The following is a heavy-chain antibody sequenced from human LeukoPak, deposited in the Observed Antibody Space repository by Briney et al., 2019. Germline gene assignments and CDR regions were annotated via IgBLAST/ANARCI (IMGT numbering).Heavy chain of an antibody. Sequence: SETLSLTCTVSGGSFSSSSYYWGWLRQPPGRGLEWVGYIYYSGSTNYNPSLKSRVTISVDTSKNQFSLKLSSVTAADTAVYYCARVAVAGWIDYWGQGTLVTVSS. CDR1: GGSFSSSSYY. CDR2: IYYSGST. D-gene: IGHD6-19*01. V-gene: IGHV4-61*05. CDR3: ARVAVAGWIDY. J-gene: IGHJ4*02.